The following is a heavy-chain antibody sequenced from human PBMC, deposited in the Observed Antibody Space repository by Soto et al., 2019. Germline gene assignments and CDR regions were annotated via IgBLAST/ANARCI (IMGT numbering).Heavy chain of an antibody. J-gene: IGHJ6*04. CDR1: GFTFSNAW. CDR3: TTRSGYSYGLYYYYYGMDV. V-gene: IGHV3-15*01. CDR2: IKSKTDGGTT. Sequence: GGSLRRSCAASGFTFSNAWMSWVRQAPGKGLEWAGRIKSKTDGGTTDYAAPVKGRFTISRDDSKNTLYLQMNSLKTEDTAVYYCTTRSGYSYGLYYYYYGMDVWGEGITVTVSS. D-gene: IGHD5-18*01.